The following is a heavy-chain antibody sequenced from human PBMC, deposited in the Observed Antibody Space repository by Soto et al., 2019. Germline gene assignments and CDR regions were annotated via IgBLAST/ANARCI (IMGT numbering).Heavy chain of an antibody. CDR3: AKVDFGVDLPFDY. CDR2: ISGSGGNT. CDR1: GFTFSSYA. D-gene: IGHD3-3*01. Sequence: GGSLRLSCAASGFTFSSYAMSWVRQAPGKGLEWVSAISGSGGNTYYAESVKGRFTISRDNSKTTLYLQMNSLRAEDTAVYYCAKVDFGVDLPFDYWDQGTLVTVSS. V-gene: IGHV3-23*01. J-gene: IGHJ4*02.